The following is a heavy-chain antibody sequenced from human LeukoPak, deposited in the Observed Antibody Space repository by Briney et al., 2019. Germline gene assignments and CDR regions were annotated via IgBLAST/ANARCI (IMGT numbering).Heavy chain of an antibody. CDR2: ISSSSSTI. V-gene: IGHV3-48*02. Sequence: GGSLRLSCAASGFTFSSYSMNWVRQAPGKGLEWVSYISSSSSTIYYADSVKGRFTISRDNAKNSLYLQMNSLRDEDTAVYYCARVPHKYYYDSSGLGVWGQGTLVTVSS. J-gene: IGHJ4*02. CDR3: ARVPHKYYYDSSGLGV. D-gene: IGHD3-22*01. CDR1: GFTFSSYS.